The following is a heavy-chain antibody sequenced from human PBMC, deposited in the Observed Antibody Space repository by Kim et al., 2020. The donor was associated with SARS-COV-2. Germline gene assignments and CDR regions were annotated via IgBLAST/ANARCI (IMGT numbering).Heavy chain of an antibody. CDR3: AKSGWFGELFPHLYFDY. J-gene: IGHJ4*02. V-gene: IGHV3-21*01. CDR1: GFTFSSYS. CDR2: ISSSSSYI. D-gene: IGHD3-10*01. Sequence: GGSLRLSCAASGFTFSSYSMNWVRQAPGKGLEWVSSISSSSSYIYYADSVKGRFTISRDNAKNSLYLQMNSLRAEDTAVYYCAKSGWFGELFPHLYFDYWGQGTLVTVSS.